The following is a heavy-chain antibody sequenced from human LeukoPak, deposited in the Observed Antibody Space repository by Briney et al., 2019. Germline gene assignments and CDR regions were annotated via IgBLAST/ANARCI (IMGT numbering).Heavy chain of an antibody. CDR3: ARSDVLLWFGELLAPPDY. D-gene: IGHD3-10*01. CDR2: IYPGDSDT. V-gene: IGHV5-51*01. CDR1: GYSFTSYW. Sequence: GESLKISCKGSGYSFTSYWIGWVRQMPGKGLEWMGIIYPGDSDTRYSPSFQGQVTISADKSTSTAYLQWSSLKASGTAMYYCARSDVLLWFGELLAPPDYWGQGTLVTVSS. J-gene: IGHJ4*02.